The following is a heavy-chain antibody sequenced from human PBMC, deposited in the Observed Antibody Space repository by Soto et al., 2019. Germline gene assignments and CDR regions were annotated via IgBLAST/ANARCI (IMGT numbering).Heavy chain of an antibody. V-gene: IGHV1-18*01. J-gene: IGHJ4*02. CDR3: ARDSPPVDY. CDR2: ISAYNGNT. CDR1: GYTFTSYG. Sequence: QVQRGQSGAEVKKPGASVKVSCKASGYTFTSYGISWVRQAPGQGLEWMGGISAYNGNTKNAQKRQSRVTMTTDTSTSPAYMELRSLRSDDTAVYYCARDSPPVDYWGQGTLVTVSS.